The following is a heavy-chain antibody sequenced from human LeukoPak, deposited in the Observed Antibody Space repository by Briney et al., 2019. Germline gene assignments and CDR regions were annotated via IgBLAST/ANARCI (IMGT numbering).Heavy chain of an antibody. D-gene: IGHD1-26*01. CDR2: INPNSGGT. CDR3: ARERARGWELLGGAFDI. Sequence: ASVKASCKASGYTFTGYYMHWVRQAPGQGLEWMGWINPNSGGTNYAQKFQGRVTMTMDTSISTAYMELGRPRSDDTAVYYCARERARGWELLGGAFDIWGQGTMVTVSS. V-gene: IGHV1-2*02. J-gene: IGHJ3*02. CDR1: GYTFTGYY.